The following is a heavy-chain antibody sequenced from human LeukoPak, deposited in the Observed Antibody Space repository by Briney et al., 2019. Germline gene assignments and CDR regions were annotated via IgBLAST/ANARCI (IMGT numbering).Heavy chain of an antibody. J-gene: IGHJ4*02. Sequence: GGSLRLSCAASGLTFKNYAMSWVRQAPGKGLEWVAVIPYDGSNKYYADSVKGRFTISRDNSKNTLYLQMNSLRAEDTAVYYCAKGSGAARPSVYYFDYWGQGTLVTVSS. CDR1: GLTFKNYA. D-gene: IGHD6-6*01. V-gene: IGHV3-30-3*01. CDR2: IPYDGSNK. CDR3: AKGSGAARPSVYYFDY.